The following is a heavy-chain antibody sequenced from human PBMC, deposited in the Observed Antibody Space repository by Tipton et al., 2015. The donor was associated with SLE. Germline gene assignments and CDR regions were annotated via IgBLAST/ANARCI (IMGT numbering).Heavy chain of an antibody. CDR2: ISSSSSYI. D-gene: IGHD6-6*01. J-gene: IGHJ3*02. Sequence: GSLRLSCAASGFTFSSYSMNWVRQAPGKGLEWVSSISSSSSYIYYADSVKGRFTISRDNAKNSLYLQMNSLRAEDTAVYYCASPLVIADRRAFDIWGQGTMVTVSS. CDR1: GFTFSSYS. CDR3: ASPLVIADRRAFDI. V-gene: IGHV3-21*01.